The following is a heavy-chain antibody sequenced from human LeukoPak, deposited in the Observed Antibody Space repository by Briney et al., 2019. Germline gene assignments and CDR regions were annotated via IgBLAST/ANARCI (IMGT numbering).Heavy chain of an antibody. CDR1: GYTFTSYG. J-gene: IGHJ4*02. D-gene: IGHD2-15*01. CDR2: ISAYNGNT. Sequence: ASVKVSCKASGYTFTSYGISWVRQAPGQGLEWMGWISAYNGNTNYAQKLQGRVTMTTDTSTSTAYMELRSLRSDDTAVYYCARAPGYCSGGNCHIFDYWGQGTLVNVSS. CDR3: ARAPGYCSGGNCHIFDY. V-gene: IGHV1-18*01.